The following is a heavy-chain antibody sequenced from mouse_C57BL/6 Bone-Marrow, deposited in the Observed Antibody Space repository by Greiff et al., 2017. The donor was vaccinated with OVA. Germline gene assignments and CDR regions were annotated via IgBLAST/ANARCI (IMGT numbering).Heavy chain of an antibody. CDR1: GYTFTDYY. CDR2: INPYNGGT. J-gene: IGHJ2*01. Sequence: EVQGVESGPVLVKPGASVKMSCKASGYTFTDYYMNWVKQSHGKSLEWIGVINPYNGGTSYNPKFKGKATLTVDKSSSTAYMELNSLTSEDSAVDYCIYSYGTHYFDYWGQGTTLTVSS. D-gene: IGHD1-1*01. V-gene: IGHV1-19*01. CDR3: IYSYGTHYFDY.